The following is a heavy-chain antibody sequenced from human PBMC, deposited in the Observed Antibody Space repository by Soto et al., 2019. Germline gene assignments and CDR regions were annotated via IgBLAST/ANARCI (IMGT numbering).Heavy chain of an antibody. J-gene: IGHJ3*02. D-gene: IGHD3-22*01. CDR2: IIPILGIA. V-gene: IGHV1-69*02. CDR3: AAGTSAVVITTSAFDI. Sequence: ASVKVSCKASGGTFSSYTISWVRQAPGQGLEWMGRIIPILGIANYAQKFQGRVTITADKSTSTAYMELSSLRSEDTAVYYCAAGTSAVVITTSAFDIWGQGTLVTVSS. CDR1: GGTFSSYT.